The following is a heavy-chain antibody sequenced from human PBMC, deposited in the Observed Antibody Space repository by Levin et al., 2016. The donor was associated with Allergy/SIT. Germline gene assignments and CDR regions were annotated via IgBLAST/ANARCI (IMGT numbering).Heavy chain of an antibody. CDR3: AKVEESGYHWGSTDY. V-gene: IGHV3-43*02. J-gene: IGHJ4*02. CDR1: GFTFDDYA. D-gene: IGHD5-12*01. Sequence: GGSLRLSCAASGFTFDDYAMHWVRQAPGKGLEWVSLISGDGDSTYYADSVRGRFTISRDNSRNSLYLQMNSLRTEDTALYYCAKVEESGYHWGSTDYWGQGTLVTVSS. CDR2: ISGDGDST.